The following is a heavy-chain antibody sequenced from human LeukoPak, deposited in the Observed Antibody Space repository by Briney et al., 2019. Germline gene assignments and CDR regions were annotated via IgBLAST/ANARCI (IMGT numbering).Heavy chain of an antibody. CDR3: ARQAVTTGWYFDY. J-gene: IGHJ4*02. Sequence: ASVKVSCKASGYTFTSYYLHWVRQGPGQGLEWMGIFNPSDGRATYTQKFQGRVTMTRDTSTSTVYMDLSSLRSDDTAVYYCARQAVTTGWYFDYWGQGTLVAVSS. CDR2: FNPSDGRA. CDR1: GYTFTSYY. V-gene: IGHV1-46*01. D-gene: IGHD4-17*01.